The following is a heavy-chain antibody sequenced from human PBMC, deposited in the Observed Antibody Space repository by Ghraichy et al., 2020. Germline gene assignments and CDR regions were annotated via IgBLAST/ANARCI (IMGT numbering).Heavy chain of an antibody. V-gene: IGHV4-39*07. D-gene: IGHD3-3*01. CDR1: GGSISSSSYY. CDR3: ARDVGGSYYDFWSGYSINWFDP. J-gene: IGHJ5*02. Sequence: SETLSLTCTVSGGSISSSSYYWGWIRQPPGKGLEWIGSIYYSGSTYYNPSLKSRVTISVDTSKNQFSLKLSSVTAADTAVYYCARDVGGSYYDFWSGYSINWFDPWGQGTLVTVSS. CDR2: IYYSGST.